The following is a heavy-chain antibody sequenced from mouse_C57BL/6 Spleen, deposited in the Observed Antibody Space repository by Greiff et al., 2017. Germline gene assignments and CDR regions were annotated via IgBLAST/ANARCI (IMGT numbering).Heavy chain of an antibody. Sequence: VQLQQPGAELVKPGASVKLSCKASGYTFTSYWMHWVKQRPGQGLEWIGMIHPNSGSTNYNEKFKSKATLTVDKSSSTAYMQRSSLTSEDSAVYYCARANWDVGADYWGQGTTLTVSS. CDR2: IHPNSGST. D-gene: IGHD4-1*01. CDR3: ARANWDVGADY. J-gene: IGHJ2*01. CDR1: GYTFTSYW. V-gene: IGHV1-64*01.